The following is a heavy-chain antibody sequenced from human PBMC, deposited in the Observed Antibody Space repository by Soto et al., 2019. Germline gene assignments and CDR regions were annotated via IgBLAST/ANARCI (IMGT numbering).Heavy chain of an antibody. CDR2: IWYDGSNK. Sequence: GGSLRLSCAASGFTFSSYGMHWVRQAPGKGLEWVAVIWYDGSNKYYADSVKGRFTISRDNSKNTLYLQMNSLRAEDTAVYYCARGRDIVVVPAAPFDPWGQGTLVTVSS. V-gene: IGHV3-33*01. CDR3: ARGRDIVVVPAAPFDP. D-gene: IGHD2-2*01. CDR1: GFTFSSYG. J-gene: IGHJ5*02.